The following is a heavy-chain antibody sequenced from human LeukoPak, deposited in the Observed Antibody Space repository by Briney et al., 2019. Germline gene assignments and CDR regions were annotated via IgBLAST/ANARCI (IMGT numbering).Heavy chain of an antibody. V-gene: IGHV3-7*05. CDR3: ARHWPPLPS. CDR1: GFTFSNYW. CDR2: IKQDGSEK. J-gene: IGHJ5*02. Sequence: PGGSLRLSCAASGFTFSNYWMGWVRQAPGKGLEWVANIKQDGSEKVYVDSVKGRFTISRDNAKNSLYLQMNSLRAEDTAVYYCARHWPPLPSWGQGTLVTVSS.